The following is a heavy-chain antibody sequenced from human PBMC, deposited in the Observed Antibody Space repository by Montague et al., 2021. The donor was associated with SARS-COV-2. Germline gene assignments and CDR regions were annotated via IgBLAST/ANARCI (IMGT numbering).Heavy chain of an antibody. D-gene: IGHD3-10*01. CDR3: ARDRTMIRGIFPYYSGMDL. CDR1: GFTFSTYE. Sequence: SLRLSCAASGFTFSTYEMNWVRQAPGKGLEWVSKISSGGSTMDHADSVKGRFTISGDDAKNSLYLQMNSLRAEDTAVYYCARDRTMIRGIFPYYSGMDLWGQGTTVTVSS. V-gene: IGHV3-48*03. CDR2: ISSGGSTM. J-gene: IGHJ6*02.